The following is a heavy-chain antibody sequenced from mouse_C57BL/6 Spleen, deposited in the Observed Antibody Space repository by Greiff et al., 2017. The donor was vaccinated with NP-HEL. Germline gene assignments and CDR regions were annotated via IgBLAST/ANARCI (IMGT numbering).Heavy chain of an antibody. V-gene: IGHV1-82*01. CDR3: ARSADYFDY. CDR2: IYPGDGDT. J-gene: IGHJ2*01. CDR1: GYAFSSSW. Sequence: QVQLKESGPELVKPGASVKISCKASGYAFSSSWMNWVKQRPGKGLEWIGRIYPGDGDTNYNGKFKGKATLTADKSSSTAYMQLSSLTSEDSAVYFCARSADYFDYWGQGTTLTVSS.